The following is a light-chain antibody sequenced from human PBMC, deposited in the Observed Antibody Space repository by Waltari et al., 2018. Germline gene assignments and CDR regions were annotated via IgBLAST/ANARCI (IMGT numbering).Light chain of an antibody. CDR1: SSDVGSYNL. CDR3: CSYAASNTYV. J-gene: IGLJ1*01. CDR2: EVT. Sequence: QSALTQPASVSGSPGQSITIPCTGTSSDVGSYNLFSWYQQHPGKAPKLMIYEVTKRPSGFSDRFSGSKSGNTASLTISGLQAEDEAEYYCCSYAASNTYVFGTGTKVTVL. V-gene: IGLV2-23*02.